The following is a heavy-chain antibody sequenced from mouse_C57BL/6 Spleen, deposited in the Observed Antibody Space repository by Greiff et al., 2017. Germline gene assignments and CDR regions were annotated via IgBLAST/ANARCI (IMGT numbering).Heavy chain of an antibody. CDR2: IDPSDSYT. CDR1: GYTFTSYW. D-gene: IGHD1-1*01. CDR3: ARWAPYYGAMDY. J-gene: IGHJ4*01. V-gene: IGHV1-69*01. Sequence: QVQLQQPGAELVMPGASVKLSCKASGYTFTSYWMHWVKPRPGQGLEWIGEIDPSDSYTNYNQKFKGKSTLTVDKSSSTAYMQLSSLTSEDSAVYYCARWAPYYGAMDYWGQGTSVTVSS.